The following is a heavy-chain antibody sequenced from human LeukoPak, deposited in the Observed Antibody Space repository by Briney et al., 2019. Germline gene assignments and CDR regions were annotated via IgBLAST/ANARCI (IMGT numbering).Heavy chain of an antibody. CDR2: ISGNNGNT. Sequence: GASVKVSCKASGYTFTSYGTSWVRQAPGQGLEWMGWISGNNGNTNYAQKLQGRVTMTTDTSTSTAYMELRSLRSDDTAVYYCARPNIAAAASFDYWGQGTLVIVSS. CDR1: GYTFTSYG. D-gene: IGHD6-13*01. V-gene: IGHV1-18*01. CDR3: ARPNIAAAASFDY. J-gene: IGHJ4*02.